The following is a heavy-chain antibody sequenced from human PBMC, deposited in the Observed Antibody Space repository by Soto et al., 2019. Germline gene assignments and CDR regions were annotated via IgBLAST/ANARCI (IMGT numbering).Heavy chain of an antibody. J-gene: IGHJ6*02. V-gene: IGHV4-59*01. Sequence: LSLTCTVSGGSISSYYWSWIRQPPGKGLEWIGYIYYSGSTNYNPSLKSRVTISVDTSKNQFSLKLSSVTAADTAVYYCARFLRLAATYRYYYYYGMDVWGQGTTVTVSS. CDR3: ARFLRLAATYRYYYYYGMDV. D-gene: IGHD2-15*01. CDR2: IYYSGST. CDR1: GGSISSYY.